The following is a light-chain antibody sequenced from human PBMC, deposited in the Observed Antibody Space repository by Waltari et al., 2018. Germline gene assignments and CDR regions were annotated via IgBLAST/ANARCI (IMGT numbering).Light chain of an antibody. J-gene: IGLJ3*02. Sequence: QSALTQAASVSGSPGQPITISCTGTSSDLGSYNYVSWYQQHPGKAPKLIIYDVSNRPSGVSNRFSGSKSGNTASLTISGLQAEDEADYYCNSYANSNTRVFGGGTKLTVL. CDR2: DVS. V-gene: IGLV2-14*03. CDR3: NSYANSNTRV. CDR1: SSDLGSYNY.